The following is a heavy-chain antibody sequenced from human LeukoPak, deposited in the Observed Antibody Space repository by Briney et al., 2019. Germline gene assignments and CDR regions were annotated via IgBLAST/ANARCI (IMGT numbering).Heavy chain of an antibody. CDR2: INPNSGGT. J-gene: IGHJ6*02. CDR3: ARDTSAGIAAAGTEPGYSYYYGMDV. CDR1: GYTFTGYY. Sequence: ASVKVSCKASGYTFTGYYMHWVRQAPGQGLEWMGWINPNSGGTNYAQKFQGRVTMTRDTSISTAYMELSRLRSDDTAVYYCARDTSAGIAAAGTEPGYSYYYGMDVWGQGTTVTVSS. D-gene: IGHD6-13*01. V-gene: IGHV1-2*02.